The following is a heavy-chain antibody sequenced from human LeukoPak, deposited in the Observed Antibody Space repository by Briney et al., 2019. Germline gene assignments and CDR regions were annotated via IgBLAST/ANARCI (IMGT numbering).Heavy chain of an antibody. CDR1: GGSISSGGYY. V-gene: IGHV4-31*03. CDR3: ARAYRGDCWPFDY. Sequence: SETLSLTCTVSGGSISSGGYYWSWIRQHPGKGLEWIGYIYYNGSTYYNPSLKSRVTISVDTSKNQFSLKLSSVTAADTAVYYCARAYRGDCWPFDYWGQGTLVTVSS. J-gene: IGHJ4*02. CDR2: IYYNGST. D-gene: IGHD2-21*02.